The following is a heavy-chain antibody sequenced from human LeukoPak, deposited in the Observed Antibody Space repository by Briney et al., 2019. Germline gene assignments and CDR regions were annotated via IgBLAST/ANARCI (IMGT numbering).Heavy chain of an antibody. J-gene: IGHJ4*02. D-gene: IGHD5-18*01. CDR3: AKEYGYTYGEFDY. CDR2: ISGSGVST. V-gene: IGHV3-23*01. Sequence: GGSLRPSCAASGFTFNTYGMNWVRQAPGKGLEWVSAISGSGVSTYYADSVKGRFTISRDNSKNTLYLQMNSLRAEDTAVYYCAKEYGYTYGEFDYWGQGTLVTVSS. CDR1: GFTFNTYG.